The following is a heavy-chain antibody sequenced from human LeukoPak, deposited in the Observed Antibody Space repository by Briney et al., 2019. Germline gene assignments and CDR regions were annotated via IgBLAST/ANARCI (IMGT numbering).Heavy chain of an antibody. J-gene: IGHJ3*02. CDR3: TRHNYDRSGYGAFDI. V-gene: IGHV3-73*01. CDR1: GFTFSGSD. Sequence: PGGSLKLSCAASGFTFSGSDIHWVRQASGKGLEWVGHIRSKTNNYATADAASVKGRFTFSRDDSKNTAYIQVNSLKTEDTAVYYCTRHNYDRSGYGAFDIWGQGTMVTVSS. D-gene: IGHD3-22*01. CDR2: IRSKTNNYAT.